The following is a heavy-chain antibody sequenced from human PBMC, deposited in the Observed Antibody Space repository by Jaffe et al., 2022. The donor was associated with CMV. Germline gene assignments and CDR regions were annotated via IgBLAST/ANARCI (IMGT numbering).Heavy chain of an antibody. D-gene: IGHD3-10*01. Sequence: QVQLVQSGAEVKKPGASVKVSCKASGYTFTGYYMHWVRQAPGQGLEWMGWINPNSGGTNYAQKFQGRVTMTRDTSISTAYMELSRLRSDDTAVYYCARGSITMVRGTHDVSPSLMDVWGQGTTVTVSS. CDR2: INPNSGGT. CDR1: GYTFTGYY. V-gene: IGHV1-2*02. CDR3: ARGSITMVRGTHDVSPSLMDV. J-gene: IGHJ6*02.